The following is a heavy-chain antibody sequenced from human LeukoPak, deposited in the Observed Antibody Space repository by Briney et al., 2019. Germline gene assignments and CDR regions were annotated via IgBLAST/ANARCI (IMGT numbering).Heavy chain of an antibody. CDR3: ARDIETNWFDP. V-gene: IGHV3-7*01. D-gene: IGHD2-15*01. Sequence: WVANIKQDGSEKYYVDSVKGRFTISRDNAKNSLYLQMNSLRAEDTAVYYCARDIETNWFDPWGQGTLVTVSS. CDR2: IKQDGSEK. J-gene: IGHJ5*02.